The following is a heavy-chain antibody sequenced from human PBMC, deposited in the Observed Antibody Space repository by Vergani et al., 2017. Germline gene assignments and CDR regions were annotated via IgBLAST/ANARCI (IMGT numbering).Heavy chain of an antibody. V-gene: IGHV4-30-2*01. Sequence: QVQLQESGPGLVKPSQTLSLTCAVSGGSISSGGYSWSWIRQPPGKGLDGIGYIYHSGSNYYNPSLKSRVTISVDRSKNQFSLKLSSVTAADTAVYYCAREGAKYQPPFWGKGTTVTVSS. CDR3: AREGAKYQPPF. CDR1: GGSISSGGYS. CDR2: IYHSGSN. J-gene: IGHJ6*04. D-gene: IGHD2-2*01.